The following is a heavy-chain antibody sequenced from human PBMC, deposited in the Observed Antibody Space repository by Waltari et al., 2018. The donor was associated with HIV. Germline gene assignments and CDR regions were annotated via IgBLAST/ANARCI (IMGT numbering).Heavy chain of an antibody. CDR1: GGSFSGYY. D-gene: IGHD6-13*01. J-gene: IGHJ4*02. CDR2: INHSGST. Sequence: QVQLQQWGAGLLKPSETLSLTCAVYGGSFSGYYWSWIRQPPGKGLEWIGEINHSGSTNYNPALKSRVTISVDTSKNQFSLKLSSVTAADTAVYYCARRPNSSSGAHFDYWGQGTLVTVSS. CDR3: ARRPNSSSGAHFDY. V-gene: IGHV4-34*01.